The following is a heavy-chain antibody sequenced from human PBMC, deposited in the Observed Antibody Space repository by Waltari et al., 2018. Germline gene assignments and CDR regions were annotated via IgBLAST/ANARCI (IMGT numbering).Heavy chain of an antibody. CDR1: GYTFTSYA. J-gene: IGHJ2*01. CDR2: INTNTGNP. CDR3: ARGLSDFWSGPPDNRPKSNWYFDL. V-gene: IGHV7-4-1*02. D-gene: IGHD3-3*01. Sequence: QVQLVQSGSELKKPGASVKVSCKASGYTFTSYAMNWVRQAPGQGLEWMGWINTNTGNPTYAQGFTGRFVFSLDTSVSTAYLQISSLKAEDTAVYYCARGLSDFWSGPPDNRPKSNWYFDLWGRGTLVTVSS.